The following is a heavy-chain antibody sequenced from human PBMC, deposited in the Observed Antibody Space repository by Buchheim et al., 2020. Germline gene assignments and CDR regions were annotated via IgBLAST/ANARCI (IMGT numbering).Heavy chain of an antibody. CDR1: GFTFSNYA. V-gene: IGHV3-21*01. CDR3: ARAGIVVIPAPKGGMDV. D-gene: IGHD2-2*01. CDR2: ISSSSSYI. J-gene: IGHJ6*02. Sequence: EVQLVESGGGRVKPGGSLRLSCAASGFTFSNYAMNWVRQAPGKGLEWVSSISSSSSYIYYADSVKGRFTISRDNAKNSLYLQMTSLRAEDTAVYYCARAGIVVIPAPKGGMDVWGQGTT.